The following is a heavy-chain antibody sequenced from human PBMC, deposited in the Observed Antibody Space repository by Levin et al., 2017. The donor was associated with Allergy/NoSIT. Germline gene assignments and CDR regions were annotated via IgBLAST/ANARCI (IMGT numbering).Heavy chain of an antibody. CDR1: GSAFSPNG. V-gene: IGHV1-3*04. D-gene: IGHD5-24*01. J-gene: IGHJ4*02. CDR2: INTGNDKT. Sequence: ASVKVSCKASGSAFSPNGMHWVRQAPGQRLEWMGWINTGNDKTKFSQKFQGRFTISMDTSASTVYMELSSLRSEDTAVYYCAREMGTNKNFEDWGQGTLVTVSS. CDR3: AREMGTNKNFED.